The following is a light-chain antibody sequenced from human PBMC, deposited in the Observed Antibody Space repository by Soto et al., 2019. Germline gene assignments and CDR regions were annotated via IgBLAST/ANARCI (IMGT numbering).Light chain of an antibody. J-gene: IGKJ4*01. V-gene: IGKV2-40*01. CDR1: PSLLDSDDGITY. CDR3: MQRKSCPIT. CDR2: TVS. Sequence: DIVMTPRPVSLPFTPGEPASISCRSRPSLLDSDDGITYLDWYLQKPGQSPQVLIYTVSYRASVVPDRFSGRGSCSDFTLKISRVEAKDVGVDYCMQRKSCPITSGRGTNVEIK.